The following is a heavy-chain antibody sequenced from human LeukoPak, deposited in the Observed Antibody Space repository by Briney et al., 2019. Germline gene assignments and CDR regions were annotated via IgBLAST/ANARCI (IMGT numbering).Heavy chain of an antibody. CDR2: INHSGST. CDR1: GGSFSGYY. CDR3: ASLNSAFDAFDI. J-gene: IGHJ3*02. V-gene: IGHV4-34*01. D-gene: IGHD1/OR15-1a*01. Sequence: SETLSLTCAVYGGSFSGYYWSWIRQPPGKGLEWIGEINHSGSTNYNPSLKSRVTISVDTSKKQFSLKLSSVTAADTAAYYCASLNSAFDAFDIWGQGTMVTVSS.